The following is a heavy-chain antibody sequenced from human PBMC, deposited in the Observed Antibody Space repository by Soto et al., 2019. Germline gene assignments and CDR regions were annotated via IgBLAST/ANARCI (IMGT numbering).Heavy chain of an antibody. CDR2: ISGSGGST. J-gene: IGHJ4*02. CDR3: AGSQYCSGGSCYAMMFDY. V-gene: IGHV3-23*01. D-gene: IGHD2-15*01. Sequence: GSLRLSCAASGFTFSSYAMSWVRQAPGKGLEWVSAISGSGGSTYYADSVKGWFSISRDNSKNTLYLQMNSLRAEDTAVYYCAGSQYCSGGSCYAMMFDYWGQGTLVTVSS. CDR1: GFTFSSYA.